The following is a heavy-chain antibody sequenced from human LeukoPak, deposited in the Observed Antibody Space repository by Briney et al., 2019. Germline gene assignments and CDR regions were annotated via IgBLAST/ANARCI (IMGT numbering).Heavy chain of an antibody. D-gene: IGHD3-10*01. CDR1: GFSLSNYL. Sequence: GGPLRLSCAASGFSLSNYLMSWVRQAPGKGLEWLANINQDGSDKYYVDSVMGRFTISKDHAKISVSLKMSSLRAEDPAIYYCAWYGVPHGLDVWGQGITVTVSS. CDR3: AWYGVPHGLDV. V-gene: IGHV3-7*01. CDR2: INQDGSDK. J-gene: IGHJ6*02.